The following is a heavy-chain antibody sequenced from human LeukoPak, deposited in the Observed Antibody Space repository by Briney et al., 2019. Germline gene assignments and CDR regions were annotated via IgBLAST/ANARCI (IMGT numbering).Heavy chain of an antibody. CDR3: ARDLLRYFDWSLYYFDY. Sequence: SGGSLRLSCAASGFTFSSYWMSRVRQAPGKGLEWVANIKQDGSEKYYVDSVKGRFTISRDNAKNSLYLQMNSLRAEDTAVYYCARDLLRYFDWSLYYFDYWGQGTLVTVSS. V-gene: IGHV3-7*01. J-gene: IGHJ4*02. D-gene: IGHD3-9*01. CDR1: GFTFSSYW. CDR2: IKQDGSEK.